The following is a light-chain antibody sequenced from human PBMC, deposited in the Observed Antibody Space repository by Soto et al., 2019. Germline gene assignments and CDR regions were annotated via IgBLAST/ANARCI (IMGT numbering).Light chain of an antibody. Sequence: DIQMTQSPSSLSASVGDRVSITCRASQNIRDSLNWYQQKPGKAPDLLIHTASSLKSGVPSRFSGSGAGTDFTLTISGLQREDFATYYCQQSYGTPPTFGQGTKVEIK. CDR1: QNIRDS. J-gene: IGKJ1*01. CDR3: QQSYGTPPT. V-gene: IGKV1-39*01. CDR2: TAS.